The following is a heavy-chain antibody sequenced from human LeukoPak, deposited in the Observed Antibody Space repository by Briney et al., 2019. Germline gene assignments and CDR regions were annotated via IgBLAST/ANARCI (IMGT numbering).Heavy chain of an antibody. Sequence: GGSLRLSCAASGFTFSSYAMHWVRQAPGKGLEWVAVISYDGSNKYYADSVKGRFTISRDNAKNSLYLQMNSLRAEDTAVYYCAREAGGWYTDFWGQGTLVTVSS. V-gene: IGHV3-30-3*01. CDR1: GFTFSSYA. CDR3: AREAGGWYTDF. J-gene: IGHJ4*02. CDR2: ISYDGSNK. D-gene: IGHD6-19*01.